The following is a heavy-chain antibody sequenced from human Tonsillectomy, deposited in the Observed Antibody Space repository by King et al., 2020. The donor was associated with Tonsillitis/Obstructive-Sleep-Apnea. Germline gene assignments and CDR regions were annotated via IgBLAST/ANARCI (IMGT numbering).Heavy chain of an antibody. Sequence: VQLQESGPGLVKPSETLSLTCTVSGGSISSYYWSWIRQPPGKGLEWIGYIYYSGSTKYNPSLKSRVTISVDTSKNQFSLKLRSVTAADTAVYYCARLKGYTGGWYEEGIWFDPCGQGTPVTVSS. CDR2: IYYSGST. CDR3: ARLKGYTGGWYEEGIWFDP. V-gene: IGHV4-59*08. D-gene: IGHD6-19*01. J-gene: IGHJ5*02. CDR1: GGSISSYY.